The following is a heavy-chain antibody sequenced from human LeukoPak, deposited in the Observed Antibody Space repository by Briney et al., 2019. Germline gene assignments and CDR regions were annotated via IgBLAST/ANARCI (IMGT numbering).Heavy chain of an antibody. Sequence: GGSLRLSCAASGFTFSSYSMNWVRQAPGKGLEWVSYISSISSAIDYADSVKGRFTFSRDNAKNSLYLQMNSLRDEDTAVYYCAADYCSGGSCYNGYYGMDVWGQGTTVTVSS. J-gene: IGHJ6*02. CDR3: AADYCSGGSCYNGYYGMDV. CDR2: ISSISSAI. CDR1: GFTFSSYS. D-gene: IGHD2-15*01. V-gene: IGHV3-48*02.